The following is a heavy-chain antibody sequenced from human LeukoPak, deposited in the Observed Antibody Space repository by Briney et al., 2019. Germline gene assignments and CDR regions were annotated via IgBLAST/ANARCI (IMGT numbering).Heavy chain of an antibody. J-gene: IGHJ4*02. CDR1: GYTFTTYY. CDR3: ARDRNGIAVAGDFDY. CDR2: INPSGGST. D-gene: IGHD6-19*01. Sequence: ASVKVSCKASGYTFTTYYIHWVRQPPGKELEWMGIINPSGGSTSFAQKFQGRVTMTSDTSTNTAYMELSSLRTEDTAVYYCARDRNGIAVAGDFDYWGQGTLVTVSS. V-gene: IGHV1-46*01.